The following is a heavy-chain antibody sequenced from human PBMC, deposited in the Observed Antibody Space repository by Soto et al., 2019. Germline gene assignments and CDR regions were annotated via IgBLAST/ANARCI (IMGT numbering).Heavy chain of an antibody. CDR2: IDPSDSYT. CDR3: ARSSSPTDRYYYYGMDV. CDR1: GYSFTSYW. D-gene: IGHD6-6*01. Sequence: GESLKISCKGSGYSFTSYWISWVRQMPGKGLEWMGRIDPSDSYTNYSPSFQGHVTISADKSISTAYLQWSSLKASDTAMYYCARSSSPTDRYYYYGMDVWGQGTTVTVS. V-gene: IGHV5-10-1*01. J-gene: IGHJ6*02.